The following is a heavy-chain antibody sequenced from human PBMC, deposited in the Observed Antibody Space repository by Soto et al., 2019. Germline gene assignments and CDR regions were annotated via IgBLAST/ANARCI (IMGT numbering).Heavy chain of an antibody. CDR1: GFTFSNYG. Sequence: PGGSLRLSFAASGFTFSNYGMHWVRQAPGKGLEWVAIIWHDGNNKYYADSVRGRFIISRDNSKNRLYLQMNSLRAEDTAVYYCASDIVGASDSSGLDVWGQGTPVTVYS. V-gene: IGHV3-33*01. CDR3: ASDIVGASDSSGLDV. D-gene: IGHD1-26*01. J-gene: IGHJ6*02. CDR2: IWHDGNNK.